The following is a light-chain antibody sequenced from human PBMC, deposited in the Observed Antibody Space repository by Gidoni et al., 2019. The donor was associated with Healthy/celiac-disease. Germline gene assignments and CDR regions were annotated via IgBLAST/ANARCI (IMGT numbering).Light chain of an antibody. CDR2: AAS. Sequence: AIRMTQSPSSFSASTGDRVTITCRASQGISSYLAWYQQKPGKAPKLLIYAASTLQSGVPSRLSGSGSGTDFTLTISCLQSEDFATYYCQQYYSYPTFGGXTKVEIK. V-gene: IGKV1-8*01. J-gene: IGKJ4*01. CDR3: QQYYSYPT. CDR1: QGISSY.